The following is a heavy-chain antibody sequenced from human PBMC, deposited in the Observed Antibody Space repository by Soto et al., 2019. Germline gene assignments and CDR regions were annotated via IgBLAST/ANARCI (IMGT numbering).Heavy chain of an antibody. J-gene: IGHJ4*02. Sequence: GGSLRLSCLTSGFTFSDYAMHWVRQAPGKGLQYVSSITGNGVSTYYADSVKGRFTISRDNSKSTLYLQMRGLRAEDMAVYYCVKPSGLDRGPNGGGFDYWGQGTLVTVSS. V-gene: IGHV3-64D*06. CDR1: GFTFSDYA. D-gene: IGHD3-10*01. CDR3: VKPSGLDRGPNGGGFDY. CDR2: ITGNGVST.